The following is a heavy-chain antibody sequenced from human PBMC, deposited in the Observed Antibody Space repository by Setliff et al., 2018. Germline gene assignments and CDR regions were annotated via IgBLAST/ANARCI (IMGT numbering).Heavy chain of an antibody. V-gene: IGHV4-59*01. D-gene: IGHD3-16*01. Sequence: NPSETLSLTCTVSGGSISSCYWSWIRQPPGKRLEWIGYIYYSGSTNYNPSLESRVTISVDTSKNQFSLRLNSATAADTAVYYCARLRGAFDYWGQGTLVTVSS. CDR3: ARLRGAFDY. CDR1: GGSISSCY. CDR2: IYYSGST. J-gene: IGHJ4*02.